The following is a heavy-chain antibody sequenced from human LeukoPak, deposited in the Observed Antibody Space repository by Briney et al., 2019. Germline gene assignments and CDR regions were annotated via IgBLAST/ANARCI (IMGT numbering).Heavy chain of an antibody. J-gene: IGHJ4*02. V-gene: IGHV4-31*02. D-gene: IGHD1-20*01. CDR2: IYSRVNT. CDR3: ARLPGNNFIDY. Sequence: SWIRQPPGKGLEWIGYIYSRVNTYYNPSLKSRVTISVDTSQNQFSLKLSSVAAADTAVYYCARLPGNNFIDYWGQGTLVTVSS.